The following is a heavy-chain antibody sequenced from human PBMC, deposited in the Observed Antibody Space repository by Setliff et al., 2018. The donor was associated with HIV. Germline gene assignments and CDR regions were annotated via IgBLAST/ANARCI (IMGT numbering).Heavy chain of an antibody. V-gene: IGHV3-21*06. CDR1: GFTFSAYS. D-gene: IGHD3-3*01. J-gene: IGHJ5*02. CDR3: AKAQWLLSHWGFDP. CDR2: ISTSGNFT. Sequence: LRLSCAASGFTFSAYSMNWVRQVPGKGLEWVSCISTSGNFTYYADSVKGRFTVSRDNAKNSLYLQMNSLRAGDTAVYYCAKAQWLLSHWGFDPWGQGTLVTVSS.